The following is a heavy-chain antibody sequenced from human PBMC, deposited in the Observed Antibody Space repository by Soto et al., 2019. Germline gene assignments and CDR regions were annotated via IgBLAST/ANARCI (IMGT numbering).Heavy chain of an antibody. V-gene: IGHV3-74*01. CDR1: GFTFGSYW. D-gene: IGHD3-10*01. CDR3: SRETLWFGESPKS. Sequence: EVQLVESGGGSVQTGGSLRISSAASGFTFGSYWMDWVRQAPGKGLVWVSRINGDGGRTTYADSVKGRFTISRDNAHNTLYLQRDSLTADDTAVYYCSRETLWFGESPKSGGQGTLVTVSS. J-gene: IGHJ4*02. CDR2: INGDGGRT.